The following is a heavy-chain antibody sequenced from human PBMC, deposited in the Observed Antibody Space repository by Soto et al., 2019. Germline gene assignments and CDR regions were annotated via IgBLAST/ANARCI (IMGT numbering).Heavy chain of an antibody. J-gene: IGHJ4*02. Sequence: GESLKSSCKGSGYNFAGYWIAWVRQMPGKGLELMGIIYPSDSDTRYRPSFQGQVTISADKSISSAYLQWSSLRASDTAMYYCARGGVSTRTFDYWGQVPPVPVSS. V-gene: IGHV5-51*01. CDR3: ARGGVSTRTFDY. CDR2: IYPSDSDT. CDR1: GYNFAGYW. D-gene: IGHD3-3*01.